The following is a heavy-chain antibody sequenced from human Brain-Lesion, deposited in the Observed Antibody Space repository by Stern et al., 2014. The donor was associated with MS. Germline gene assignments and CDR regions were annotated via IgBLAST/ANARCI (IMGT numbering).Heavy chain of an antibody. Sequence: EDQLVESGGGLVHPGGSLRLSCAASGFRFSTYALSWVRQTPGKGLQWGALICGRGGPTYYADSVKGRFTISRDKSKNTLYLQMDSLRADDTSVYYCAKWTHHIAVAGTRYFQHWGQGTLVTVSS. V-gene: IGHV3-23*04. J-gene: IGHJ1*01. CDR3: AKWTHHIAVAGTRYFQH. D-gene: IGHD6-19*01. CDR1: GFRFSTYA. CDR2: ICGRGGPT.